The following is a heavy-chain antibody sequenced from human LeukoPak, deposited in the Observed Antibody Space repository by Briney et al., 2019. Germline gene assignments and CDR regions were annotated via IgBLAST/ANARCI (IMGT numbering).Heavy chain of an antibody. V-gene: IGHV4-39*01. J-gene: IGHJ6*02. Sequence: SETLSLTCTVSGGSISSSSYYWGWIRQPPGKGLEWIGSIYYSGSTYYSPSLKSRVTISIDTSKNQFSLKLSSVTAADTAVYYCARRTSSYYYYGMDVWGQGTTVTVSS. D-gene: IGHD2-2*01. CDR3: ARRTSSYYYYGMDV. CDR2: IYYSGST. CDR1: GGSISSSSYY.